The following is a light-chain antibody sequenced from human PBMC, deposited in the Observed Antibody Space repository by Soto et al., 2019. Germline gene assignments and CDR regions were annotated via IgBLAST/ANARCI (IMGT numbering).Light chain of an antibody. Sequence: EIVMTQSPAALSVSPGERVTLSCRASQNISFNLAWYQQKPGQAPRLLIYIASTRAAGIPARFSGSGSGTEFTLTISSLQSEDSAIYYCQQYNNWPSWTFGQGTKVDIK. CDR1: QNISFN. CDR3: QQYNNWPSWT. CDR2: IAS. J-gene: IGKJ1*01. V-gene: IGKV3-15*01.